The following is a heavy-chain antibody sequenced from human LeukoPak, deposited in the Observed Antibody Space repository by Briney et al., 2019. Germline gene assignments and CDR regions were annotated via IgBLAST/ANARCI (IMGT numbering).Heavy chain of an antibody. D-gene: IGHD3-16*02. CDR3: AKDRLITFGGVIVPEGTFDY. J-gene: IGHJ4*02. V-gene: IGHV3-33*06. Sequence: GGALRLSCAASGFNFSSYGMHWVRQAPGKGLEWVTIIWYDGSNKNYADSVKGRFTISRDNSKNTLCLQMNSLRVEDTAVYYCAKDRLITFGGVIVPEGTFDYWGQGTLVTVSS. CDR1: GFNFSSYG. CDR2: IWYDGSNK.